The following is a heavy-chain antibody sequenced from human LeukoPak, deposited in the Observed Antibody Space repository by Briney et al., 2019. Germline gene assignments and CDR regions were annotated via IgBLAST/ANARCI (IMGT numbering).Heavy chain of an antibody. CDR3: AREPRRGHWFDP. CDR2: INPNSGGT. Sequence: ASVKVSCKASGYTFTDYYMHWVRQAPGQGLEWMGWINPNSGGTNYAQKFQGRVTMTRDTSISTAYMELSRLRSDDTAVYYCAREPRRGHWFDPWGQGTLVTVSS. V-gene: IGHV1-2*02. CDR1: GYTFTDYY. J-gene: IGHJ5*02.